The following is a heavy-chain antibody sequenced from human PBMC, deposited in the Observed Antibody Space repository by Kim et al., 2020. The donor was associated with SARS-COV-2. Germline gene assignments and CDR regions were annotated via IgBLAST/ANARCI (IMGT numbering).Heavy chain of an antibody. CDR3: ARDGDLYSSGKDAFDI. Sequence: GGSLILSCAASGFTFSSYWMTWVRQAPGKGLEWVANIKQDGNQKYYVDSVKGRFTISRDNAKNSLYLQMNSLRAEDTAVYDCARDGDLYSSGKDAFDILG. CDR2: IKQDGNQK. D-gene: IGHD6-19*01. J-gene: IGHJ3*02. CDR1: GFTFSSYW. V-gene: IGHV3-7*01.